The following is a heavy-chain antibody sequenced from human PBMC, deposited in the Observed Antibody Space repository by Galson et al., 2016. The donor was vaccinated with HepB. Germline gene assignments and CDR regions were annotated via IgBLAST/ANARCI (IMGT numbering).Heavy chain of an antibody. CDR2: IYADENT. D-gene: IGHD5-12*01. J-gene: IGHJ6*02. CDR1: GITASLQY. CDR3: AKEVAPHTTTYYYSLDV. V-gene: IGHV3-53*05. Sequence: SLRLSCAASGITASLQYMSWVRQAPGKGLEWVSIIYADENTYYTDSVKGRFAISRDNSNKTVYLHLNSMTPEDTAVFYCAKEVAPHTTTYYYSLDVWGQGTTVIVSS.